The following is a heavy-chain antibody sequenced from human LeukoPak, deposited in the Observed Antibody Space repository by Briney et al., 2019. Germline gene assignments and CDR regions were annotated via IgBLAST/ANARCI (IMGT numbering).Heavy chain of an antibody. Sequence: WASVKVSCKASGYTFTGYYMHWVRQAPGQGLEWMGWINPNSGGTNYAQKFQGRVTMTRDTSISTAYMELSRLRSDDTAVYYCASAVCITGTTLRSVWFDPWGQGTLVTVSS. D-gene: IGHD1-7*01. CDR1: GYTFTGYY. J-gene: IGHJ5*02. CDR3: ASAVCITGTTLRSVWFDP. CDR2: INPNSGGT. V-gene: IGHV1-2*02.